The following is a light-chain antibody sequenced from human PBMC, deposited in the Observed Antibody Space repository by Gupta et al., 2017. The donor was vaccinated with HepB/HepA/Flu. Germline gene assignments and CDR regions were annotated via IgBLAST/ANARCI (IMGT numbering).Light chain of an antibody. J-gene: IGKJ1*01. V-gene: IGKV3-20*01. CDR2: GAS. CDR3: QHYGGSLTWT. Sequence: VFTQSPGTLAFSPGERATLSCRASQSFGSSYLAWYQQKAGQPPRLLIYGASRRATGIPDRFSGSGSGTDLTLTISRLEPEDFAVYYCQHYGGSLTWTFGQGTKVEI. CDR1: QSFGSSY.